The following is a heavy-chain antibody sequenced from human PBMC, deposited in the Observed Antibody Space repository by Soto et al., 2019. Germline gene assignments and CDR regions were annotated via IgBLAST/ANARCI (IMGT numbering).Heavy chain of an antibody. CDR2: INHSGST. V-gene: IGHV4-34*01. CDR3: ARDRLVAYYFDY. D-gene: IGHD6-25*01. J-gene: IGHJ4*02. Sequence: KPSETLSLTCAVYGGSFIGYYWSWIRQPPGKGLEWIGEINHSGSTNYNPSLKSRVTISVDTSKNQFSLKLSSVTAADTAVYYCARDRLVAYYFDYWGQGTLVTVSS. CDR1: GGSFIGYY.